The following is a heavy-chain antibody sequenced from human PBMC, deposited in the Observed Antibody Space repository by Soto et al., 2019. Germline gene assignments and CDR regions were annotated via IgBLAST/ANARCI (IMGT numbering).Heavy chain of an antibody. J-gene: IGHJ2*01. V-gene: IGHV3-33*01. CDR3: ARGWYCGGDCYEWYFDL. CDR1: GFTFSSYG. Sequence: QVQLVESGGGVVQPGRSLRLSCAASGFTFSSYGMHWVRQAPGKGLEWVAVIWYDGSNKYYADSVKGRFTMSRDNSKNKLYMEMNSLRDEDTAEYYCARGWYCGGDCYEWYFDLWGRGTRVTVSS. D-gene: IGHD2-21*02. CDR2: IWYDGSNK.